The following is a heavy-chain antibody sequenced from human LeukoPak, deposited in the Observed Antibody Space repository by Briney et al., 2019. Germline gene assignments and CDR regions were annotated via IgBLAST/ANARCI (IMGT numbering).Heavy chain of an antibody. J-gene: IGHJ5*02. CDR3: ARVHYGSGSYYQYNWFDP. D-gene: IGHD3-10*01. CDR1: GGSISSYY. CDR2: IYYSGST. V-gene: IGHV4-59*08. Sequence: SETLSLTCTVSGGSISSYYWSWIRQPPGKGLEWIGYIYYSGSTNYNPSLKSRVTISVDTSKNQFSLKLSSVTAADTAVYYCARVHYGSGSYYQYNWFDPWGQGTLVTVSS.